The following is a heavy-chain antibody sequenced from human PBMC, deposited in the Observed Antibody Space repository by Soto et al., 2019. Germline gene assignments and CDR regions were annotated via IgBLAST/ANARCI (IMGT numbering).Heavy chain of an antibody. CDR1: GGTFNSYT. D-gene: IGHD2-15*01. CDR3: ASQGGSSDY. Sequence: ASVEVSCKASGGTFNSYTLYWVRQAPGQGLEWMGGITPLFGSANYAQNFQGRVTITADKSTRTAYMELSSLRSEDTAVYYCASQGGSSDYWGQGTLVTVSS. J-gene: IGHJ4*02. CDR2: ITPLFGSA. V-gene: IGHV1-69*06.